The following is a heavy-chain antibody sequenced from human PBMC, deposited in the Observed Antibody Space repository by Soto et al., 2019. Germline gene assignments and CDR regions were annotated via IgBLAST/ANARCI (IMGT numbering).Heavy chain of an antibody. J-gene: IGHJ6*02. Sequence: HPGGSLRLSCAASGFTFSSYSMNWVRQAPGKGLEWVSYISSSSSTIYYADSVKGRFTISRDNAKNSLYLQMNSLRDEDTAVYYCARDMRYSSFRGMDVWGQGTTVTVSS. V-gene: IGHV3-48*02. CDR1: GFTFSSYS. CDR2: ISSSSSTI. D-gene: IGHD6-13*01. CDR3: ARDMRYSSFRGMDV.